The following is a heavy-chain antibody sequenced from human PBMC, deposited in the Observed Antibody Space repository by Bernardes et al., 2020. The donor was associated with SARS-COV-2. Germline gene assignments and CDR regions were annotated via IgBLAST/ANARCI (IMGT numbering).Heavy chain of an antibody. CDR2: INPKSGGT. CDR1: GYTFTGYY. Sequence: ASVKVSCKASGYTFTGYYMHWVRQAPGQGLEWMGWINPKSGGTKYAQKFQGRVTMTRDTSISTAYMELSRLRSDDTAVYYCARVLIRYFDWSDAFDIWGQGTMVAVSS. D-gene: IGHD3-9*01. J-gene: IGHJ3*02. V-gene: IGHV1-2*02. CDR3: ARVLIRYFDWSDAFDI.